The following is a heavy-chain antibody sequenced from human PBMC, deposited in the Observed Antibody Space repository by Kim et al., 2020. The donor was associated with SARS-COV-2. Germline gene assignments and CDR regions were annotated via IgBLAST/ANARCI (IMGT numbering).Heavy chain of an antibody. CDR3: VTFSYDNNFVDY. D-gene: IGHD5-12*01. CDR2: MNPKTGSA. V-gene: IGHV1-2*06. Sequence: ASVKVSCKASGYTFTGYFLHWVRQAPGQGLEWMGRMNPKTGSANYTKKVQGRVTMTRDTSISTAYLELSSLRSDDTAVYYCVTFSYDNNFVDYWGQGTLVTVSS. J-gene: IGHJ4*02. CDR1: GYTFTGYF.